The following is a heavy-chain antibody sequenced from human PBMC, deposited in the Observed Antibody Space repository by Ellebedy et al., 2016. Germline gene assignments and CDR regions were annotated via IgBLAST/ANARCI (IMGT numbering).Heavy chain of an antibody. D-gene: IGHD1-26*01. CDR2: ISFDGRGK. CDR3: AREWELPGYDAFDL. CDR1: GFTFSSHG. J-gene: IGHJ3*01. V-gene: IGHV3-30*03. Sequence: GESLKISXVAFGFTFSSHGMHWVRQAPGTGLEWVAVISFDGRGKYHANSVKGRFTISRDNSKNTNYLQMNSLRVEDTAVYYCAREWELPGYDAFDLWGQGTLVIVSS.